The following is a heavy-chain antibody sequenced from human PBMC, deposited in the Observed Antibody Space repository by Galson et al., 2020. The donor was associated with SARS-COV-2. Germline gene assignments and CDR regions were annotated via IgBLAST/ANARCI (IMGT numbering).Heavy chain of an antibody. CDR3: ARSLISRIGNYADLDSDAFDI. V-gene: IGHV1-2*04. CDR2: INPNSGGT. D-gene: IGHD1-7*01. Sequence: ASVKVSCKASGYTFTGYYMHWVRQAPGQGLEWMGWINPNSGGTNYAQKFQGWVTMTMDTSISTAYMELSRLTSDDTAVYYCARSLISRIGNYADLDSDAFDIWGQGTMVTVSS. CDR1: GYTFTGYY. J-gene: IGHJ3*02.